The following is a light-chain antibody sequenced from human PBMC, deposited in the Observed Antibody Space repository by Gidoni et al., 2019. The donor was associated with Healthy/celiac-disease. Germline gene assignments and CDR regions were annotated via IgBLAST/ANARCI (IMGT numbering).Light chain of an antibody. V-gene: IGKV1-39*01. Sequence: IQMTQSPSPLSASVGDRVTITCRASQTISSYLNWYQQKPGKAPKLLIYAASSLQSGVPSRFSGSGSGTDFTLTISSLQPEDFATYYCQQSYSTPGTFGQGTKLEIK. CDR3: QQSYSTPGT. CDR1: QTISSY. J-gene: IGKJ2*01. CDR2: AAS.